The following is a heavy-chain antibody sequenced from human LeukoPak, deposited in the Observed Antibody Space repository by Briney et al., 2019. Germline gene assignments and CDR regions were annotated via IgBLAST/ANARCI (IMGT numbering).Heavy chain of an antibody. Sequence: GGSLRLSCAGSGFTFSTYWMSWVRQAPGKGLDWVANIKQDGTDKYYVDSVKGRFTISRDNAKNLLYLQMNSLRAEDTAVYYCAREKLGTRGYVDYWGQGTLVTVSS. J-gene: IGHJ4*02. CDR1: GFTFSTYW. CDR2: IKQDGTDK. CDR3: AREKLGTRGYVDY. D-gene: IGHD2-8*02. V-gene: IGHV3-7*01.